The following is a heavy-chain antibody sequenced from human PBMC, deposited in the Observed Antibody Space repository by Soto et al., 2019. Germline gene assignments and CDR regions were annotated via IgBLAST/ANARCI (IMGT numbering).Heavy chain of an antibody. CDR1: GGTFSSYA. D-gene: IGHD5-18*01. V-gene: IGHV1-69*13. J-gene: IGHJ6*02. Sequence: SVKVSCKASGGTFSSYAISWVRQAPGQGLEWMGGIIPIFGTANYAQKFQGRVTITADESTSTAYMELSSLRSEDTAVYYCAAYSYGYTGYYYYGMDVWGQGTTVTVSS. CDR2: IIPIFGTA. CDR3: AAYSYGYTGYYYYGMDV.